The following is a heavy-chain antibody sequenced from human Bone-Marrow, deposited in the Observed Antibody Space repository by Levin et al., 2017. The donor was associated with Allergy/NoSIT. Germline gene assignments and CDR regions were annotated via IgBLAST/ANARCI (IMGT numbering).Heavy chain of an antibody. V-gene: IGHV3-48*02. Sequence: GESLKISCAASGFTFSSYSMNWVRQAPGKGLEWVSYISSSSSTIYYADSVKGRFTISRDNAKNSLYLQMNSLRDEDTAVYYCARGVFGVVPWYFDLWGRGTLVTVSS. J-gene: IGHJ2*01. D-gene: IGHD3-3*01. CDR1: GFTFSSYS. CDR2: ISSSSSTI. CDR3: ARGVFGVVPWYFDL.